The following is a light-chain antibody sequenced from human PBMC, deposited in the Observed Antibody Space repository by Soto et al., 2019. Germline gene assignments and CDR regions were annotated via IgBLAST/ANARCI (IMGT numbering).Light chain of an antibody. CDR3: QQYCSSPPFT. CDR1: QSVGSIY. V-gene: IGKV3-20*01. J-gene: IGKJ3*01. Sequence: EIVLTQSPNTLSLSPGERATLSCRASQSVGSIYLAWYQQKPCQAPRLLIYGASSRATGIPDRFRGSGSGTYFPLTISRLETEDFEVYYCQQYCSSPPFTFGPGTKVDIK. CDR2: GAS.